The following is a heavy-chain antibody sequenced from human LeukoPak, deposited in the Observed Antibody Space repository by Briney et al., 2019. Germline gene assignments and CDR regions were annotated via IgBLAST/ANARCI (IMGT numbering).Heavy chain of an antibody. D-gene: IGHD3-9*01. CDR3: ASNRASYYDILTGRYYPDY. J-gene: IGHJ4*02. Sequence: PGGSLRLSCVASGITVSSYAMSWVRQAPGKGLEWVAVISYDGSNKYYADSVKGRFTISRDNSKHTLYLQMNSLRAEDTAVYYCASNRASYYDILTGRYYPDYWGQGTLVTVSS. CDR2: ISYDGSNK. CDR1: GITVSSYA. V-gene: IGHV3-30-3*01.